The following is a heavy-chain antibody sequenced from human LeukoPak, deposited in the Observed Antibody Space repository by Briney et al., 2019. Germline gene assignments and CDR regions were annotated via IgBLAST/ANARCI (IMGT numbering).Heavy chain of an antibody. CDR1: GLTFSSYS. Sequence: SGGSLRLSCAASGLTFSSYSMNWVRQAPGKGLEWVSSIRRSSSFIYYADSVKGRFTISRDNAKKSLYLQMNSLGAEDTAVYYCARLDIVVVVAALDYWGQGTLVTVSS. CDR3: ARLDIVVVVAALDY. V-gene: IGHV3-21*01. J-gene: IGHJ4*02. D-gene: IGHD2-15*01. CDR2: IRRSSSFI.